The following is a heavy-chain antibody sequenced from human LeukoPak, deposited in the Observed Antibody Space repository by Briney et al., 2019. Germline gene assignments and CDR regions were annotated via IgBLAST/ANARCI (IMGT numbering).Heavy chain of an antibody. CDR1: SGSISTSNYF. D-gene: IGHD3-16*01. CDR2: IYYSGST. J-gene: IGHJ3*02. Sequence: SETLSLTCTVSSGSISTSNYFWGWIRQPPGKGLEWIGSIYYSGSTSYSPSLKSRVTISIDTSKNQFSLKLISVTAADTAVYYCASPLRAFDIWGQGTMVTVSS. V-gene: IGHV4-39*07. CDR3: ASPLRAFDI.